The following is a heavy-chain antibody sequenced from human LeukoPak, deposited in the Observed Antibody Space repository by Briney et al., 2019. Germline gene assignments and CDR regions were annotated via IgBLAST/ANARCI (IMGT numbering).Heavy chain of an antibody. CDR3: ARHPSGDFYASGPFEL. CDR1: GFTFSSYA. Sequence: GGSLRLSCAASGFTFSSYAMHWVRQAPGKGLEWVAVISYDGNNKYFADSVKGRFTISRDNSENTLYLQMNSLRAEDTAVYYCARHPSGDFYASGPFELWGQGTLVSVSS. J-gene: IGHJ1*01. V-gene: IGHV3-30-3*01. D-gene: IGHD3-10*01. CDR2: ISYDGNNK.